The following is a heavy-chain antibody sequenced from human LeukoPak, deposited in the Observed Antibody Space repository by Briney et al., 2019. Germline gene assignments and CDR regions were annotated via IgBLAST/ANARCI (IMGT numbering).Heavy chain of an antibody. Sequence: GESLKISCQGSGYSFTSYWIGWVRQLPGKGLEWMGIIYPGDSDTRYSPSFQGQATISADKSISTAYLQWSSLKASDTAMYYCARRHYYDSSGYPDYWGQGTLVTVSS. CDR2: IYPGDSDT. CDR3: ARRHYYDSSGYPDY. J-gene: IGHJ4*02. CDR1: GYSFTSYW. D-gene: IGHD3-22*01. V-gene: IGHV5-51*01.